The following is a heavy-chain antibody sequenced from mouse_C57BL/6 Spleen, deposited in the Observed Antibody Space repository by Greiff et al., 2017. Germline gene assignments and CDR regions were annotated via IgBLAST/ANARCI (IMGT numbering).Heavy chain of an antibody. Sequence: EVTLMESVAELVRPGASVKLSCTASGFNIKNTYMHWVKQRPEQGLEWIGRIDPANGNTKYAPKFQGQATITADPSSNTAYLQLSSLTSEDTASYYWASPYYYGSRYLDDWGQGTTLTVSS. V-gene: IGHV14-3*01. CDR2: IDPANGNT. J-gene: IGHJ2*01. CDR3: ASPYYYGSRYLDD. D-gene: IGHD1-1*01. CDR1: GFNIKNTY.